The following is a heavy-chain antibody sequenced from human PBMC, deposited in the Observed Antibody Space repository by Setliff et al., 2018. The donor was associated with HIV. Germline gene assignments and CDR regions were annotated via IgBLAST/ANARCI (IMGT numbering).Heavy chain of an antibody. CDR2: ISGSGGGDTT. CDR3: ARDSSIWYLNGDDWFDP. CDR1: GFSFSPCI. D-gene: IGHD6-13*01. Sequence: PGGSLRLSCAASGFSFSPCIMTWVRQAPGRGLEWVSTISGSGGGDTTYYADSVKGRFTISRDNSKNTLYLQMNSLRAEDTAFYYCARDSSIWYLNGDDWFDPWGQGTLVTVSS. J-gene: IGHJ5*02. V-gene: IGHV3-23*01.